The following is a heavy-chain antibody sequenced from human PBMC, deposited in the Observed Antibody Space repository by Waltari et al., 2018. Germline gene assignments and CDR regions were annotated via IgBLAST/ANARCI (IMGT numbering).Heavy chain of an antibody. V-gene: IGHV4-59*01. CDR3: ARGSGWYYY. CDR2: ISNSGST. D-gene: IGHD6-19*01. J-gene: IGHJ4*02. Sequence: HVQLQESGPGLVKPSETLSLTCTVSGGSISSYYWSWIRQPPGKGLEWIGYISNSGSTNYNPSLKSRVTISVDTSKNQFSLKLSSVTAADTAMYYCARGSGWYYYWGQGTLVTVSS. CDR1: GGSISSYY.